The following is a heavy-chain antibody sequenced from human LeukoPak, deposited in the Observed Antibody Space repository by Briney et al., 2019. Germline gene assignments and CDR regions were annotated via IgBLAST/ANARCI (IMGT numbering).Heavy chain of an antibody. V-gene: IGHV3-74*01. J-gene: IGHJ4*02. CDR2: INPDGRTT. CDR3: VRDLGGSDDY. CDR1: GFTLGTYW. D-gene: IGHD2-15*01. Sequence: GGSLRLSCAAAGFTLGTYWMHWVRQAPGKGLVWVSHINPDGRTTRYANSVTGRFTISRDNAKNTADLQMSSLRAEDTAVYYCVRDLGGSDDYWGQGTLVTVSS.